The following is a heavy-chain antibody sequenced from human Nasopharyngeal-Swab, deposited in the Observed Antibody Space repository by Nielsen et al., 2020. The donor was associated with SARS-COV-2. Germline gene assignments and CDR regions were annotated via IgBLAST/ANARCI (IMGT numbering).Heavy chain of an antibody. J-gene: IGHJ5*02. CDR3: APFGSVWAEDWFDP. D-gene: IGHD1-14*01. CDR1: GGTFSTYG. CDR2: IIPIFGTA. V-gene: IGHV1-69*13. Sequence: SVKVSCKASGGTFSTYGISWVRQAPGQGLEWMGGIIPIFGTANYAQKFQGRVTITADESTSTAYMELSSLRSEDTAVYYCAPFGSVWAEDWFDPWGQGTLVTVSS.